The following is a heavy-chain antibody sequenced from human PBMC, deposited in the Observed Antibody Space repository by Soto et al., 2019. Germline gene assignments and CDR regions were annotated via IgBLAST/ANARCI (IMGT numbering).Heavy chain of an antibody. CDR1: GYTLTELS. D-gene: IGHD3-3*01. CDR2: FDPEDGET. J-gene: IGHJ4*02. V-gene: IGHV1-24*01. CDR3: ETVGRYDFWSGSYDY. Sequence: ASVKVSCKVSGYTLTELSMHWVRQAPGKGLEWMGGFDPEDGETIYAQKFQGRVTMTEDTSTDTAYMELSSLRSEDTAVYYCETVGRYDFWSGSYDYWGQGTLVTVSS.